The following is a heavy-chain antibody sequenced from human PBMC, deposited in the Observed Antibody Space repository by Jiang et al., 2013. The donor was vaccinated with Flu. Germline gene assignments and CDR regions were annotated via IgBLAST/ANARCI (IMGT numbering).Heavy chain of an antibody. CDR2: FGTA. V-gene: IGHV1-69*06. CDR3: ARGNRAYYYDSSGYYGNKAGAFDI. Sequence: FGTANYAQKFQGRVTITADKSTSTAYMELSSLRSEDTAVYYCARGNRAYYYDSSGYYGNKAGAFDIWGQGTMVTVSS. D-gene: IGHD3-22*01. J-gene: IGHJ3*02.